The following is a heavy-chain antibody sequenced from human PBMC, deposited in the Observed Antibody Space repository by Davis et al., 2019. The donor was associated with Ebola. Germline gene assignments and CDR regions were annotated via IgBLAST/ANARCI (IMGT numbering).Heavy chain of an antibody. CDR3: AVDTAMANYYYGMDV. V-gene: IGHV1-46*01. Sequence: ASFKVSCNASGYTFTSYYMHWVLQAPGQGLEWMGIINPSGGSTSYEQKFQGRVTMTRDTSTSTVYMELSSLRSEDTAVYYCAVDTAMANYYYGMDVWGQGTTVTVSS. D-gene: IGHD5-18*01. CDR2: INPSGGST. CDR1: GYTFTSYY. J-gene: IGHJ6*02.